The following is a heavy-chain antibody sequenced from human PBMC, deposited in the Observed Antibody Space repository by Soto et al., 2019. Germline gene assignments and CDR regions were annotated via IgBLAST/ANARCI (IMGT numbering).Heavy chain of an antibody. J-gene: IGHJ4*02. V-gene: IGHV3-23*01. D-gene: IGHD3-16*01. CDR3: AKKGTDDNGGPFDY. CDR1: GFTFSSYA. Sequence: GGSLRLSCAASGFTFSSYAMSWVRQAPGKGLEWVSAISGSGGSTYYADFVKGRFTISRDNSKNTLYLQMNSLRAEDTAVYYCAKKGTDDNGGPFDYWGQGTLVTVSS. CDR2: ISGSGGST.